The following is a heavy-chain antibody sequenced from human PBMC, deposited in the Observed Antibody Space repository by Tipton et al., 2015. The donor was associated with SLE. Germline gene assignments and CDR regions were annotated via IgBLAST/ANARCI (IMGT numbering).Heavy chain of an antibody. CDR2: ISGTGVST. J-gene: IGHJ4*02. CDR1: GFRFGNYA. V-gene: IGHV3-23*01. D-gene: IGHD5-24*01. CDR3: ARDGLRDGYNSY. Sequence: SLRLSCAASGFRFGNYAMSWVRQAPGKGPEWVSAISGTGVSTYYADSVKGRFTIDRDNSKNTLYLQMNSLRAEDTAVYYCARDGLRDGYNSYWGQGTLVTVSS.